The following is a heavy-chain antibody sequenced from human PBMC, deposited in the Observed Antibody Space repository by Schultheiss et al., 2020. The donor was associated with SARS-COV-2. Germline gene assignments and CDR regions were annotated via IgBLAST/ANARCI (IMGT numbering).Heavy chain of an antibody. D-gene: IGHD6-13*01. CDR2: IYYSGST. CDR1: GGSISSSSYY. J-gene: IGHJ3*02. Sequence: SQTLSLTCTVSGGSISSSSYYWGWIRQPPGKGLEWIGYIYYSGSTNYNPSLKSRVTISVDTSKNQFSLKLSSVTAADTAVYYCARSGIAAAAPGAFDIWGQGTMVTVSS. CDR3: ARSGIAAAAPGAFDI. V-gene: IGHV4-61*05.